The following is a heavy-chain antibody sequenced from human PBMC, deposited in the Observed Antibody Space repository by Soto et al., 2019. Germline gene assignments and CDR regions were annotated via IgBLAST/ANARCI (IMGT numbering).Heavy chain of an antibody. V-gene: IGHV3-48*02. CDR2: ISSSSSTI. D-gene: IGHD4-17*01. CDR1: GFTFSSYS. J-gene: IGHJ4*02. Sequence: EVQLVESGGGLVQPGGSLRLSCAASGFTFSSYSMNWVRQAPGKGLEWVSYISSSSSTIYYADSVKGRFTISRDNAKNSLDLQMNSLRDEDKAVYYGASGKDYAEGGYWGQGTLVTVSS. CDR3: ASGKDYAEGGY.